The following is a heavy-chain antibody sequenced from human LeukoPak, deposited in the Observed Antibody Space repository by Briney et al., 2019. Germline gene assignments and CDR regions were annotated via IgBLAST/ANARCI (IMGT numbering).Heavy chain of an antibody. CDR3: AKGDSISTSCAFDS. CDR1: GLTGSHNY. D-gene: IGHD2-2*01. Sequence: PGGSLRLSCAASGLTGSHNYVSWVRQAPGKGLEWVSGISGGGGSTYYADSVKGRFTISRDNSNNTLYVQMTSLRAEDTALYYCAKGDSISTSCAFDSWGQGTLVTVSS. CDR2: ISGGGGST. V-gene: IGHV3-23*01. J-gene: IGHJ4*02.